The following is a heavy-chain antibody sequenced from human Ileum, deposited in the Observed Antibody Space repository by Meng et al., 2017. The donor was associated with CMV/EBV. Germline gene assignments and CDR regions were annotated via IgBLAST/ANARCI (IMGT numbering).Heavy chain of an antibody. J-gene: IGHJ5*02. CDR2: IFFSGNT. CDR1: GASISSGDYY. V-gene: IGHV4-30-4*08. CDR3: ARFRIAALGNLFDP. D-gene: IGHD6-13*01. Sequence: QVQLPESGPGPVKPSQTLPLSCTVSGASISSGDYYWSWIRQPPGKGLEWIGYIFFSGNTYYNPSLNNRVIISIDTPRNQFSLKVDSVTAADTAVYYCARFRIAALGNLFDPWGHGTLVTVSS.